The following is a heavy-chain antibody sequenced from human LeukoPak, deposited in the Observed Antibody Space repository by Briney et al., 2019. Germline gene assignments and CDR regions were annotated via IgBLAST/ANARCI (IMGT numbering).Heavy chain of an antibody. J-gene: IGHJ5*02. D-gene: IGHD5-18*01. Sequence: ASVTVSFKASGYTFTGYYMHWVRQAPGQGLEWMGWINPNSGGTNYAQKFQGRVTMTRDTSISTAYMELSRLRSDDTAVYYCAREGSYSYGLNWFDPWGQGTLVTVSS. V-gene: IGHV1-2*02. CDR3: AREGSYSYGLNWFDP. CDR2: INPNSGGT. CDR1: GYTFTGYY.